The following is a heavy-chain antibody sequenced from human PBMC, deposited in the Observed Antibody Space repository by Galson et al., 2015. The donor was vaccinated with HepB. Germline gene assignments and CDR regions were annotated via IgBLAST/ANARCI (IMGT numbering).Heavy chain of an antibody. V-gene: IGHV1-69*13. CDR3: ARAYSGRIKRQYCSNTGCYDYYYYMDV. J-gene: IGHJ6*03. CDR2: IIPIFGTS. Sequence: SVKVSCKASGGTFSSYAINWVRQAPGQGLEWMGGIIPIFGTSNYAQKFQGRVTITADESTSTAYVEVSRLRSEDTAVYYCARAYSGRIKRQYCSNTGCYDYYYYMDVWGKGTTVTVSS. CDR1: GGTFSSYA. D-gene: IGHD2-2*01.